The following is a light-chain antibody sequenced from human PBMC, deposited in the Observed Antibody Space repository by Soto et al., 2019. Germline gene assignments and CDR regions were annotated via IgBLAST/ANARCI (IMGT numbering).Light chain of an antibody. CDR2: AAS. CDR1: QSIGVF. V-gene: IGKV1-39*01. CDR3: LQSSSMPRT. J-gene: IGKJ1*01. Sequence: DIQMTQSPPSLSASVGDRVTITCRANQSIGVFLNWYQQKPGKAPKLLIFAASSLQSGVPSRFSGGGSGTDFTLTISSLQPEDFATYYCLQSSSMPRTFGQGTKVETK.